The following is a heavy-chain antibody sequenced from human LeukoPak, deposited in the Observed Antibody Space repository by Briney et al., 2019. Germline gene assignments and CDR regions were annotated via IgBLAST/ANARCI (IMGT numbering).Heavy chain of an antibody. CDR2: ISGSGGST. Sequence: PGGSLRLSCSASGSTFSSYAMSSVRPAPGKGLEWVSAISGSGGSTYYADSVKGRFTISRDNSKNTLYLQMNSLRAEDTAVYYCARDHKQWLRGYDAFDIWGQGTMVTVSS. D-gene: IGHD6-19*01. CDR1: GSTFSSYA. J-gene: IGHJ3*02. CDR3: ARDHKQWLRGYDAFDI. V-gene: IGHV3-23*01.